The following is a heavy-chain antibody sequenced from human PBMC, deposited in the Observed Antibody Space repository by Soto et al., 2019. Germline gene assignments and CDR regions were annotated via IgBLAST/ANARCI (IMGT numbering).Heavy chain of an antibody. J-gene: IGHJ4*02. CDR1: GFTFSAYG. Sequence: GGSLRLSCAVSGFTFSAYGMHWVRQAPGKGLEWVAAISHDGSNKNYGDSVKGRFTISRDNSKNTLSVQMDSLRAEDTAVYYCARDRLRLGELSLLGYFDYWGQGTLVTVSS. D-gene: IGHD3-16*02. CDR2: ISHDGSNK. V-gene: IGHV3-30*03. CDR3: ARDRLRLGELSLLGYFDY.